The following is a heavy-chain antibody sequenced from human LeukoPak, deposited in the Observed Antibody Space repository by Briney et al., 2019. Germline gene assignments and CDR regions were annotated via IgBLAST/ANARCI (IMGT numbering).Heavy chain of an antibody. J-gene: IGHJ6*02. D-gene: IGHD1-7*01. Sequence: GGSLRLSCAASRGFTFSTNWMYWVRQAPGNGLVWVSRVNSDGSSTAYADSVKGRFTISRDNVNNILYLQMNSPRAEDTAVYYCVRNNWNSVYYGMDVWGQGTTVTVSS. V-gene: IGHV3-74*01. CDR1: RGFTFSTNW. CDR3: VRNNWNSVYYGMDV. CDR2: VNSDGSST.